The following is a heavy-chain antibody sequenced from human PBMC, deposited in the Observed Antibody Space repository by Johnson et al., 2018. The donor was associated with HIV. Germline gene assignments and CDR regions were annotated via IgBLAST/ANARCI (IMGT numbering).Heavy chain of an antibody. Sequence: QVQLVESGGGVVQPGRSLRLSCAASGFTFSSYAVHWVRQAPGKGLEWVAVISYDGSNKYYADSVRGRFTISRDKSRNTLYLQMNSLRAEDTAVHYCARDYETIWGQGTMVTVSS. V-gene: IGHV3-30-3*01. CDR3: ARDYETI. D-gene: IGHD3-16*01. J-gene: IGHJ3*02. CDR1: GFTFSSYA. CDR2: ISYDGSNK.